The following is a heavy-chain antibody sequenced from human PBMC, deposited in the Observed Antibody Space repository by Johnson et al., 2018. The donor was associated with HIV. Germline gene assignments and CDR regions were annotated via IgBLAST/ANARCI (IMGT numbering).Heavy chain of an antibody. CDR3: ARGSLTDDGFAA. CDR2: IYSGGST. V-gene: IGHV3-66*02. Sequence: VQLVESGGGVVQPGRSLRLSCAASGFTFSSYDMHWVRQATGKGLEWVSIIYSGGSTYYTDSLKGRFTMSRDNSKNTLSVQMNNLKPEDTAVYYCARGSLTDDGFAAWGQGTLVIVSS. CDR1: GFTFSSYD. D-gene: IGHD2-8*01. J-gene: IGHJ3*01.